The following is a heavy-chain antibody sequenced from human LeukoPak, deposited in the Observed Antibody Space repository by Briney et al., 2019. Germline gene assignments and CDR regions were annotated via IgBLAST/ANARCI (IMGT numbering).Heavy chain of an antibody. Sequence: GSSLRLSCAASGFTLSSYGMHWVRQAPGKGLEWVAVISYDGSNKYYADSVKGRFTISRDNSKNTLYLQMNSLRAEDTAVYYCAKDGEADSRWGYFDYWGQGTLVTVSS. CDR3: AKDGEADSRWGYFDY. V-gene: IGHV3-30*18. J-gene: IGHJ4*02. D-gene: IGHD1-26*01. CDR2: ISYDGSNK. CDR1: GFTLSSYG.